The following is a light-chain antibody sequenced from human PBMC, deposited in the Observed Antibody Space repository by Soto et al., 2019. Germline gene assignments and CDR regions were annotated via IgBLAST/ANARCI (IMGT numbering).Light chain of an antibody. CDR3: AAWVDSLTGYV. J-gene: IGLJ1*01. CDR2: SYN. CDR1: SSNIGSNT. V-gene: IGLV1-44*01. Sequence: QSVLTQPPSASGTPGQRVTISCSGSSSNIGSNTVNWYQQLPGTAPKLLIYSYNQRPSGVPDRFSGSKSGTSASLAISGLQSEDEADYYCAAWVDSLTGYVFGTGTKLTVL.